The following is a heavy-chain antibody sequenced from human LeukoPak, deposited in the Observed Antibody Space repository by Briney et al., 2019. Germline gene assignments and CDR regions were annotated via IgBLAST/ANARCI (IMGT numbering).Heavy chain of an antibody. CDR3: ARVALATVTTSCDY. Sequence: ASVKVSCKASGYTFTSYGISWVRQAPGQGLEWMGWISAYNGNTNYAQKLQGRVTMTTDTSTGTAYMELRSLRSDDTAVYYCARVALATVTTSCDYWGQGTLVTVSS. CDR2: ISAYNGNT. V-gene: IGHV1-18*01. D-gene: IGHD4-17*01. CDR1: GYTFTSYG. J-gene: IGHJ4*02.